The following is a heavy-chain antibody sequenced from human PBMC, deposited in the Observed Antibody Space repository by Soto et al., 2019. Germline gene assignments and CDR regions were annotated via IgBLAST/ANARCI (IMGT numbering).Heavy chain of an antibody. J-gene: IGHJ3*02. Sequence: PSETLSLTCTVFGGSVSSYYWTWFRQPPGKGLEWIGYAHYSGSTNYSPSLRSRVIMSVDTSKNQFSLKLNSVTAADTAVYYCATGSARSTSDAFDIWDRAPVVTVSS. D-gene: IGHD6-6*01. CDR1: GGSVSSYY. V-gene: IGHV4-59*02. CDR2: AHYSGST. CDR3: ATGSARSTSDAFDI.